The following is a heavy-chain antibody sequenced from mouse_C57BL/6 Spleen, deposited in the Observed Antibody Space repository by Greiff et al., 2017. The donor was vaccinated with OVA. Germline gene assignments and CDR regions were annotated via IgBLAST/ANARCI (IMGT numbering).Heavy chain of an antibody. CDR1: GYTFTSYW. D-gene: IGHD2-1*01. CDR2: IDPSDSYT. CDR3: TRDYGKGNYFDY. Sequence: QVQLQQPGAELVMPGASVKLSCKASGYTFTSYWMHWVKQRPGQGLEWIGEIDPSDSYTNYNQKFKGKSTLTVDKSSSTAYMQLSSLTSEDSAVYYCTRDYGKGNYFDYWGQGTTLTVSS. V-gene: IGHV1-69*01. J-gene: IGHJ2*01.